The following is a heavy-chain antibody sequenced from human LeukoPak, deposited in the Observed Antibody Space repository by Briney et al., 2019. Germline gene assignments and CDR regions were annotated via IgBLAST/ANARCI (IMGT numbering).Heavy chain of an antibody. Sequence: GGSLRLSCAASGFTFSRYWMHWVRQAPGKGLVCVSRINSDGSSTNYADSVKGRFTISRDNAKNTLYLQMNSLRVEDTAVYYCASSSGGFNWFDPWGQGTLVTVSS. CDR3: ASSSGGFNWFDP. CDR1: GFTFSRYW. J-gene: IGHJ5*02. CDR2: INSDGSST. V-gene: IGHV3-74*01. D-gene: IGHD3-22*01.